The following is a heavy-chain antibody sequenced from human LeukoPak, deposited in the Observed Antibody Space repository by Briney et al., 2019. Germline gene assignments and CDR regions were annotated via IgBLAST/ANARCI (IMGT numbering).Heavy chain of an antibody. CDR1: GDSVSANSVT. V-gene: IGHV6-1*01. CDR2: QYYRSKWYR. J-gene: IGHJ3*02. Sequence: SQTLSLTCAISGDSVSANSVTWNWIRQSPSRGLEWLGRQYYRSKWYRDYGVSVKSRITINPDSSKNQFSLRLSSVTPEDTGLYYCARDSDAFGIWGQGTMVTVSS. CDR3: ARDSDAFGI.